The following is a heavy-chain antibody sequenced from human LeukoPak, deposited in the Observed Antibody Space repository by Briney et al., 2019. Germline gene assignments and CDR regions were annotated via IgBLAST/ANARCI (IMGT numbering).Heavy chain of an antibody. CDR2: ISSSSSYI. CDR3: ARGFTVVVVPAAIPYNWFDP. CDR1: GFTFSSYG. Sequence: GGSLRLSCAASGFTFSSYGMNWVRQAPGKGLEWVSSISSSSSYIYYADSVKGRFTISRDNAKNSLYLQMNSLRAEDTAVYYCARGFTVVVVPAAIPYNWFDPWGQGTLVTVSS. V-gene: IGHV3-21*01. J-gene: IGHJ5*02. D-gene: IGHD2-2*01.